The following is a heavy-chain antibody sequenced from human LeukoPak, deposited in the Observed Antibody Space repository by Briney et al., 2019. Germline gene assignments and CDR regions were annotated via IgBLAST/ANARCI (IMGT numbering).Heavy chain of an antibody. CDR1: GFTFSNFG. V-gene: IGHV3-23*01. Sequence: GGSLRLSCIATGFTFSNFGMAWVRQSPGQGLEWVSTISGDGNNVHQADSVKGRFIISRDNSRSALYLEMNSLRVEDTAIYYCAKDAGPQQLVFFDSWGQGTLVTVSS. D-gene: IGHD6-6*01. CDR2: ISGDGNNV. CDR3: AKDAGPQQLVFFDS. J-gene: IGHJ4*02.